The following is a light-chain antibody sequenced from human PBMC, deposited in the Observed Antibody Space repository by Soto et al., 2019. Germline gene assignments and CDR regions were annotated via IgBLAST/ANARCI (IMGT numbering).Light chain of an antibody. CDR1: QSVSRNN. J-gene: IGKJ4*01. CDR3: QQFSSYPLT. V-gene: IGKV3-20*01. Sequence: ETVLTQSPGTLSLSPGERATLSCRASQSVSRNNLVWYQQRPGQPPRLLIYGASSRATGIPDRFSGSGSGTDFSLTISRLEPEDFAVYYCQQFSSYPLTFGGGTKVEIK. CDR2: GAS.